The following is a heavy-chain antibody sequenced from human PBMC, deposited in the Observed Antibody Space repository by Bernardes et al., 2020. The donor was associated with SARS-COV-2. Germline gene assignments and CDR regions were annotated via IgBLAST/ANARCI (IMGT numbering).Heavy chain of an antibody. V-gene: IGHV3-74*03. CDR1: GFTFSNYC. CDR2: INGDGSST. J-gene: IGHJ4*02. D-gene: IGHD1-26*01. CDR3: ARGSGNFYFDY. Sequence: GGSLRLSCVVSGFTFSNYCLHWVRQAPGKGLVWVSRINGDGSSTTYADSVKGRFTISRDNGKNTLFLQMNSLRAEDTAVYYCARGSGNFYFDYWGQGTLVPVSS.